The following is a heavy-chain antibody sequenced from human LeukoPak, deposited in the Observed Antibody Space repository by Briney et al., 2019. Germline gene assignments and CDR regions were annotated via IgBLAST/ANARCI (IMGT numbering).Heavy chain of an antibody. Sequence: ASVKVSCKASGYTFTSYDINWVRQATGQGLEWMGWMNPNSGNTGYAQKFQGRVTMTRNTSISTAYMELSSLRSEDTAVYYCARGPPYEREGGYWGQGTLVTVSS. J-gene: IGHJ4*02. CDR1: GYTFTSYD. V-gene: IGHV1-8*01. CDR3: ARGPPYEREGGY. D-gene: IGHD3-22*01. CDR2: MNPNSGNT.